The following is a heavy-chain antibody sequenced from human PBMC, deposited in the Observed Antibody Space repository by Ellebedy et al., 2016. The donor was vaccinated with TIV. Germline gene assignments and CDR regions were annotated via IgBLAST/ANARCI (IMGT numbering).Heavy chain of an antibody. CDR2: IIPIFGTA. V-gene: IGHV1-69*13. D-gene: IGHD2-8*01. CDR1: GGTFSSYA. J-gene: IGHJ6*02. CDR3: ARARDIVLMVYAMDEYYYYYGMDV. Sequence: SVKVSXXASGGTFSSYAISWVRQAPGQGLEWMGGIIPIFGTANYAQKFQGRVTITADESTSTAYMELSSLRSEDTAVYYCARARDIVLMVYAMDEYYYYYGMDVWGQGTTVTVSS.